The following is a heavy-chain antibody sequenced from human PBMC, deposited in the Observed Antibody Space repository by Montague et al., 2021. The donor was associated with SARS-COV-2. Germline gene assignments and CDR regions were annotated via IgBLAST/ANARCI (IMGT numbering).Heavy chain of an antibody. CDR1: GGSITSSAYY. D-gene: IGHD2-21*02. J-gene: IGHJ6*02. CDR3: GSLGRPAYFGGDCYLRDYGTDV. CDR2: IYYSGNT. Sequence: SETLSLTCTVSGGSITSSAYYWSWIRQSPGKGLEWIGTIYYSGNTYSNPSLKSRLTISMDTSKIQVSLKINSVTAADTAVYFCGSLGRPAYFGGDCYLRDYGTDVWGQGTRVTVSS. V-gene: IGHV4-39*01.